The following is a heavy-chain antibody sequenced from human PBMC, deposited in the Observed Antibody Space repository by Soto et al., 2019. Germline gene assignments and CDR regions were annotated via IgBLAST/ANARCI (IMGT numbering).Heavy chain of an antibody. J-gene: IGHJ4*02. D-gene: IGHD1-7*01. CDR3: ASRDPGTSVDY. V-gene: IGHV4-4*02. CDR2: IYRTGST. CDR1: GGSFTGNNW. Sequence: SETLSLTCAVSGGSFTGNNWWTWVRQPPGQGLEWIGEIYRTGSTNYNPSLKSRVTISLDKSENQFSLKVTSLTAADTAVYYCASRDPGTSVDYWGQGTLVTVSS.